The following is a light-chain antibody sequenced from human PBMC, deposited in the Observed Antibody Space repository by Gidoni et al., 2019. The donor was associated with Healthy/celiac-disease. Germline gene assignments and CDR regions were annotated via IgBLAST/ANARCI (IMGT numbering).Light chain of an antibody. CDR1: QSVSRSY. CDR2: GAS. J-gene: IGKJ4*01. V-gene: IGKV3-20*01. CDR3: QQYGSSPSLT. Sequence: EIVMTQSPGTLSLSPGERATLSCRASQSVSRSYLAWYQQKPGQAPRLLIYGASSRATGIPDRCSGSGSGTDFTLTISRLEPEDVAVYYCQQYGSSPSLTFGGGTKVEIK.